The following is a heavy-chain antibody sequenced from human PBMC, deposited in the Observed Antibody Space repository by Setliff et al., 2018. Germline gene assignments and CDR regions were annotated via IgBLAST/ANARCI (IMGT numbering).Heavy chain of an antibody. CDR3: VKAHYCRGGYYYDGLTPSGYMDV. CDR2: VSGGGDTT. V-gene: IGHV3-23*01. D-gene: IGHD3-22*01. Sequence: PGGSLRLSCAASGFTFSSYAMSWVRQAPGKGLNWVSAVSGGGDTTFYAASVKGRFTISRDNSKNTVYLQMNSLRAEDTALYYCVKAHYCRGGYYYDGLTPSGYMDVWGKGTTVTVSS. CDR1: GFTFSSYA. J-gene: IGHJ6*03.